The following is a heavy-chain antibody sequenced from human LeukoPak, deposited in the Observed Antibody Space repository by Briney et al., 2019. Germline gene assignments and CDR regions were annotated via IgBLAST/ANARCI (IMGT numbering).Heavy chain of an antibody. Sequence: PSETLSLTCAVSDYSISSAYYWSWIRQPAGKGLEWVGRIYTSGSTNYNPSLKSRVTMAVDTSKNHFSLKLSSVTAADTAVYYCARDLTPKKYYDFWSGFTYYMDVWGKGTTVTVSS. J-gene: IGHJ6*03. V-gene: IGHV4-4*07. CDR3: ARDLTPKKYYDFWSGFTYYMDV. D-gene: IGHD3-3*01. CDR1: DYSISSAYY. CDR2: IYTSGST.